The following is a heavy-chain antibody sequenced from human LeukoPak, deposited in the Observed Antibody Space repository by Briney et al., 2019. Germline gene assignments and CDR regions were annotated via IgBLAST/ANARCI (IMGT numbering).Heavy chain of an antibody. CDR1: GGSISSGGYY. V-gene: IGHV4-31*03. J-gene: IGHJ4*02. CDR2: IYYSGST. CDR3: ARTYYSDSSGYYTPYYFDY. D-gene: IGHD3-22*01. Sequence: SETLSLTCTVSGGSISSGGYYWSWIRQHPGKGLEWIGYIYYSGSTYYNPSLKSRVTISVDTSKNQFSLKLSSVTAADTAVYYCARTYYSDSSGYYTPYYFDYWGQGTLVTVSS.